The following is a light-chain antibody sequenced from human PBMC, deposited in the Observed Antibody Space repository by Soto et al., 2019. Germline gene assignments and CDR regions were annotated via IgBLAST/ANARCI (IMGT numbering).Light chain of an antibody. CDR3: SSYTSGTTLVV. V-gene: IGLV2-14*01. J-gene: IGLJ2*01. CDR2: EVT. Sequence: QSVLTQPASVSGSPGQSITISCTGTSSDVGGYNYVSWYQQHPGKAPKVMIYEVTKRPSGVSNRFSGSKSGNTASLTISGLQAEDEADYYCSSYTSGTTLVVFGGGTKLTVL. CDR1: SSDVGGYNY.